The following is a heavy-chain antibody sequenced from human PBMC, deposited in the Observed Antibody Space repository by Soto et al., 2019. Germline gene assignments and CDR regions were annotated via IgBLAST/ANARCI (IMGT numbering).Heavy chain of an antibody. D-gene: IGHD4-17*01. CDR1: GASISSSSYY. CDR2: IYYSGST. V-gene: IGHV4-39*01. Sequence: PSETLSLTCTVSGASISSSSYYWGWIRQPPGKGLEWIGSIYYSGSTYYNPSLKSRVTISVDTSKNQFSLKLSSVTAADTAVYYCARLRGDYEGRYYYYYGMDVWGQGTTVTVSS. CDR3: ARLRGDYEGRYYYYYGMDV. J-gene: IGHJ6*02.